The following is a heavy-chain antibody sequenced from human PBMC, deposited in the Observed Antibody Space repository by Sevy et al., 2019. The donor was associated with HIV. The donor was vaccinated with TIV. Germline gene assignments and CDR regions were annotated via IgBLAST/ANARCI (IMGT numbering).Heavy chain of an antibody. J-gene: IGHJ6*02. D-gene: IGHD2-2*01. CDR2: MNPNSGNT. Sequence: ASVKVSCKASGYTFTTYDINWVRQATVQGLEWMGWMNPNSGNTGYAQKFQGRVTMTRNTSIETAYMELSSLRSEDTAVYYCARFLSTSYYYYHAMDVWGQGTTVTVSS. V-gene: IGHV1-8*01. CDR1: GYTFTTYD. CDR3: ARFLSTSYYYYHAMDV.